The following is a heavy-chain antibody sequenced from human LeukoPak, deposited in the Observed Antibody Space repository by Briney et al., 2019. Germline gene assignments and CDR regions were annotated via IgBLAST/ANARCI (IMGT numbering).Heavy chain of an antibody. D-gene: IGHD2/OR15-2a*01. CDR1: GYTFTGYY. CDR3: ARALYAAAHDY. CDR2: INPNSGAT. V-gene: IGHV1-2*02. J-gene: IGHJ4*02. Sequence: ASVKVSCKASGYTFTGYYIHWVRQDPGQGLEWMGWINPNSGATNFAPKFQGRVTLTRDTSISTAYMELSSLRSDDTALFYCARALYAAAHDYWGQGTLVTVSA.